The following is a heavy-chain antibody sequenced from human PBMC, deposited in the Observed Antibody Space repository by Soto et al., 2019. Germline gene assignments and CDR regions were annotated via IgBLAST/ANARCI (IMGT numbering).Heavy chain of an antibody. D-gene: IGHD6-6*01. V-gene: IGHV5-51*01. CDR3: ARYSSSYYYGMDV. J-gene: IGHJ6*02. Sequence: SLKISCKGSGYSFTSYWIGWVRQMPGKGLEWMGIIYPGDSDTRYSPSFQGQVTISADKSISTAYLQWSSLKASDTAMYYCARYSSSYYYGMDVWGQGTTVTVSS. CDR2: IYPGDSDT. CDR1: GYSFTSYW.